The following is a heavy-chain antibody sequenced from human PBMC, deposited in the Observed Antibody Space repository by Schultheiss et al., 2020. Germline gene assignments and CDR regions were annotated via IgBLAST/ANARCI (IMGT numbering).Heavy chain of an antibody. CDR1: GGSISSGGYY. CDR3: ARDTYYYGLDV. CDR2: IYYSGST. V-gene: IGHV4-31*03. J-gene: IGHJ6*04. Sequence: TVSLTCTVSGGSISSGGYYWSWIRQHPGKGLEWSGYIYYSGSTYYNPSLKSRVTISVDTSKNQFSLKLSSVTAADTAVYYCARDTYYYGLDVWGGGTAVTVAS.